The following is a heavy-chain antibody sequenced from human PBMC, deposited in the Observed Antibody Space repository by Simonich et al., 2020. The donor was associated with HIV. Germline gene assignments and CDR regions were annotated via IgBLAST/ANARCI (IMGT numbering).Heavy chain of an antibody. Sequence: QVQLQQWGAGLLKPSETLSLTCAVYSGSFSGYYWSWIPQSPGKGLEWIGEITYSGSTHYNPSLKSRVTISVDTSKKQFSLKLKSVTVADTAVYYCAREVGYYPPQLEENNAFDFWGQGTMVTVSS. CDR1: SGSFSGYY. CDR2: ITYSGST. J-gene: IGHJ3*01. CDR3: AREVGYYPPQLEENNAFDF. V-gene: IGHV4-34*01. D-gene: IGHD3-10*01.